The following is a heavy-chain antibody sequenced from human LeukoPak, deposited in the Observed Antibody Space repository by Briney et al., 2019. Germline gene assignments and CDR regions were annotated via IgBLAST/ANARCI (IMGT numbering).Heavy chain of an antibody. V-gene: IGHV4-34*01. CDR1: GGSFSGYY. D-gene: IGHD3-10*01. CDR3: ARGYGRVSY. J-gene: IGHJ4*02. Sequence: SETLSLTCAVYGGSFSGYYWSWIRQPPGKGLEWIGEINHSGGTNQNASLKSRVTISLDTSNNQFSLKLSSVTAADTAVYYCARGYGRVSYWGQGTLVTVSS. CDR2: INHSGGT.